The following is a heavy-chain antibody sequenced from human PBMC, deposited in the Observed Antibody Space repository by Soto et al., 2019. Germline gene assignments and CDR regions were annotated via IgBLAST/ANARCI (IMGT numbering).Heavy chain of an antibody. V-gene: IGHV4-4*02. J-gene: IGHJ4*02. CDR2: IFYTGST. CDR1: GGSISTSSNL. D-gene: IGHD4-4*01. Sequence: SETLSLTCAVSGGSISTSSNLWTWVRQSPGKGLEWIGDIFYTGSTNFNPSLRGRVSISVDKSENQFSLKLTSVTAADTAVYFCASLETTITSFDSWGQGTLVTVSS. CDR3: ASLETTITSFDS.